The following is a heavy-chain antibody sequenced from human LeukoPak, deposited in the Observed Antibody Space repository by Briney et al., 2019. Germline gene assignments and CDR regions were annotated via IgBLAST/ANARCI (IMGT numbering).Heavy chain of an antibody. CDR2: INAGNGNT. Sequence: ASVKVSCKASGYTFTSYAMHWVRQAPGQRLEWMGWINAGNGNTKYSQKFQGRVTITRDTSASTAYMELSSLRSEDTAVYYCARDPRPSPTHYFDYWGQGTLVTVSS. CDR1: GYTFTSYA. J-gene: IGHJ4*02. V-gene: IGHV1-3*01. D-gene: IGHD2-2*01. CDR3: ARDPRPSPTHYFDY.